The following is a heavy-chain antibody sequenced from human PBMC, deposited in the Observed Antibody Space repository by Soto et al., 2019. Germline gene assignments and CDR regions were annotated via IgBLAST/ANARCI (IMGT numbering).Heavy chain of an antibody. CDR2: IYHSGST. CDR3: ARTSPRGSGTWFDP. J-gene: IGHJ5*02. V-gene: IGHV4-4*02. CDR1: GGSISSSNW. D-gene: IGHD3-10*01. Sequence: SETLSLTCAVSGGSISSSNWWSWVRQPPGKGLEWIGEIYHSGSTNYNPSLQSRVTISIDTSKNQLSLKLSSVTAADSAVYYCARTSPRGSGTWFDPWGQGTLVTVSS.